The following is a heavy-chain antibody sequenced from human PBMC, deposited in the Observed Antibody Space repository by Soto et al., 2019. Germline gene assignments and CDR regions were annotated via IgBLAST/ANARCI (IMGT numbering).Heavy chain of an antibody. J-gene: IGHJ4*02. Sequence: QVQLQESGPGLVKPSQTLSLTCTVSGGSISSGGYYWSWIRQHPGKGLEWIGYIYYSGSTYYNPSLKSRVTISVETSKNQFSLKLSSVTAADTAVYYCARVAKCSGGSCSSTGGVDYWGQGTLVTVSS. CDR3: ARVAKCSGGSCSSTGGVDY. CDR1: GGSISSGGYY. CDR2: IYYSGST. V-gene: IGHV4-31*03. D-gene: IGHD2-15*01.